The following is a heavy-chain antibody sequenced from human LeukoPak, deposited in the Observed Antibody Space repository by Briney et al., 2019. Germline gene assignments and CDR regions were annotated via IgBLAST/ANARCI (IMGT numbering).Heavy chain of an antibody. CDR2: IYYSGST. Sequence: PSQTLSLTCTVSGGSISSGDYYWSWIRQPPGKGLEWIGYIYYSGSTYYNPSLKSRVTISVDTSKNQFSLKLSSVTAADTAVYYCARGRTTIITIFGVVENAFDIGGQGTMVTVSS. D-gene: IGHD3-3*01. CDR3: ARGRTTIITIFGVVENAFDI. CDR1: GGSISSGDYY. V-gene: IGHV4-30-4*01. J-gene: IGHJ3*02.